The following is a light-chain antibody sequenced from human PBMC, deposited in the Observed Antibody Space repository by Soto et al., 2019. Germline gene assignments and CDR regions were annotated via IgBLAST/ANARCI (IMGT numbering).Light chain of an antibody. CDR2: GAS. J-gene: IGKJ3*01. V-gene: IGKV3-11*01. CDR3: LQRSIGFT. Sequence: EVLLIQSPATLSLSPGERATLSCRASQSVGSYLAWYQQKPGQDPRLRIYGASNRAPGIPARFSGSGSGTDFTLTISSLEPEDFAVYHCLQRSIGFTFGPGTKVDIK. CDR1: QSVGSY.